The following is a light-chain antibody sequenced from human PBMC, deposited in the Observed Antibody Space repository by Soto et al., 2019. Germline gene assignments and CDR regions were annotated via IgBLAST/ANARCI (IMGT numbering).Light chain of an antibody. V-gene: IGKV3-11*01. J-gene: IGKJ3*01. CDR1: QSVSNY. CDR2: DAS. Sequence: ENVLTQSPATLSLSPGERATLSCRASQSVSNYVAWYQQKPGQAPRLLIYDASNRATGIPARFSGSGSGTDFTLTISSLEPADFAVYYCKQRSKWLLGSRTTVDNK. CDR3: KQRSKWL.